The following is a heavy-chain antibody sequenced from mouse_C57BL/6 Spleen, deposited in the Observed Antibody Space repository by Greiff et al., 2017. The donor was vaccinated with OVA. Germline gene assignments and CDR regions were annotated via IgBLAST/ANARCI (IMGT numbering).Heavy chain of an antibody. J-gene: IGHJ3*01. CDR2: INPYNGGT. D-gene: IGHD4-1*02. CDR3: ARAGASQLGPFAY. CDR1: GYTFTDYY. Sequence: EVQLQQSGPVLVKPGASVKMSCKASGYTFTDYYMNWVKQSHGKSLEWIGVINPYNGGTSYNQKFKGKATLTVDKSSSTAYMELNSLTSEDSAVYYCARAGASQLGPFAYWGQGTLVTVSA. V-gene: IGHV1-19*01.